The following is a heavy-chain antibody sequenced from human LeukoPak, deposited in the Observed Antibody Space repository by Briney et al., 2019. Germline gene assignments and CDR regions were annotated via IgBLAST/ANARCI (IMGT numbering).Heavy chain of an antibody. V-gene: IGHV1-46*01. J-gene: IGHJ4*02. CDR3: ARVAEPTYCGGDCPKYYFDY. CDR1: GYTFTSYY. D-gene: IGHD2-21*02. CDR2: INPSGGST. Sequence: ASVKVSCKASGYTFTSYYMHWVRQAPGQGLEWMGIINPSGGSTSYAQKFQGRVTMTRDTSTSTAYMELSSLRSEDTAVYYCARVAEPTYCGGDCPKYYFDYWGQGTLVTVSS.